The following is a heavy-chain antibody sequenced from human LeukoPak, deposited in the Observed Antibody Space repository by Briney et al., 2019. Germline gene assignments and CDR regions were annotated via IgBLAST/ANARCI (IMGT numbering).Heavy chain of an antibody. CDR3: ASSLKSSGWFHY. V-gene: IGHV3-21*01. Sequence: PGGSLRLSCAASGFTFSSYSMNWVRQAPGKGLEWVSSISSSSSYIYYADSVKGRFTISRDNAKNSLYLQMNSLRAEDTAVYYCASSLKSSGWFHYWGQGTLVTVSS. J-gene: IGHJ4*02. D-gene: IGHD6-19*01. CDR1: GFTFSSYS. CDR2: ISSSSSYI.